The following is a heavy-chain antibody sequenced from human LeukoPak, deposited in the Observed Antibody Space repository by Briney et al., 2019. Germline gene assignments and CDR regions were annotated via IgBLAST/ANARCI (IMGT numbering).Heavy chain of an antibody. D-gene: IGHD6-19*01. V-gene: IGHV3-74*01. CDR3: ARGYGSSGNEKIFDY. Sequence: PGGSLRLSCAASGFTFSSYWMHWVRQAPGKGLVWVSRIESDGSTTSYADSVKGRFTISRDNAKNTLYLQMNSLRAEDTAVYYCARGYGSSGNEKIFDYWGQGTLVTVSS. CDR1: GFTFSSYW. J-gene: IGHJ4*02. CDR2: IESDGSTT.